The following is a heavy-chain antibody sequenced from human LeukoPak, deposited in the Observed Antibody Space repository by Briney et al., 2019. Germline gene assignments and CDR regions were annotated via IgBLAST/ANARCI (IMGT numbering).Heavy chain of an antibody. J-gene: IGHJ3*02. V-gene: IGHV1-18*01. D-gene: IGHD3-3*01. CDR2: ISEYNGNT. CDR3: ARDRSPDFWSGDYRDAFDI. Sequence: ASVKVSCKASGYTFSSYGISWVRQAPGQGLEGMGWISEYNGNTNSAQKPQRRLSMTTDTSTSTAYVELRSLRSDDTAVYYCARDRSPDFWSGDYRDAFDIWGQGTMVTVSS. CDR1: GYTFSSYG.